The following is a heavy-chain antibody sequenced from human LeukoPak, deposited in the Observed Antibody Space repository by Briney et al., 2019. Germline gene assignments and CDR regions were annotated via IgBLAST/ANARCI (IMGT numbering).Heavy chain of an antibody. V-gene: IGHV1-24*01. CDR3: ATVAIEAARPHWFDP. J-gene: IGHJ5*02. CDR1: GYTLTELS. CDR2: FDPEDGET. Sequence: ASVKVSCKVSGYTLTELSMHWVRQAPGKGLEWMGGFDPEDGETIYAQKFQGRVTMTEDTSTDTAYMELSSLRSEDTAVYYCATVAIEAARPHWFDPWGQRTLVTVSS. D-gene: IGHD6-6*01.